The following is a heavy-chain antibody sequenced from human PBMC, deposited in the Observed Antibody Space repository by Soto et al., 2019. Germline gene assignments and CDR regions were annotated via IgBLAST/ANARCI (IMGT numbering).Heavy chain of an antibody. Sequence: GGSLRLSCAASGFTFSSYSMNWVRQAPGKGLEWVSSISGSSSYIYYADSVKGRFTISRDNAKNSLYLQMNSLRAEDTAVYYCATQLRLGELSPDYWGQGTLVTVSS. CDR1: GFTFSSYS. CDR2: ISGSSSYI. CDR3: ATQLRLGELSPDY. J-gene: IGHJ4*02. V-gene: IGHV3-21*01. D-gene: IGHD3-16*02.